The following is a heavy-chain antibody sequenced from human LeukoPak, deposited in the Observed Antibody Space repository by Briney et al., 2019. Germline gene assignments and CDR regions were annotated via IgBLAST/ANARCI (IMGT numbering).Heavy chain of an antibody. CDR3: ARSLVVGATYPYH. Sequence: GGSLRLSCAASAFTFSSYAMHWVRQAPGKGLEWVAFIHYDGTNQYYADSVKGRFTISRDNFKNTLYLQMNSLRVEDTALYYCARSLVVGATYPYHWSQGTLVTVSS. CDR1: AFTFSSYA. D-gene: IGHD1-26*01. V-gene: IGHV3-30*04. J-gene: IGHJ5*02. CDR2: IHYDGTNQ.